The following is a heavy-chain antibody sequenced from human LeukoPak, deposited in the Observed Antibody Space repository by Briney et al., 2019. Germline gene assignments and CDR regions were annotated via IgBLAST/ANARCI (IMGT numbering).Heavy chain of an antibody. D-gene: IGHD3-16*02. Sequence: GRSLRLSCAASGFTFNTYAIHWVRQAPGKGLEWVAVIWFDGSEQYYADSVKGRFIISRDNSKSTSNLQMNSLRAEDTAVYYCAREGASRWGELSPWGQGTLVTVSS. J-gene: IGHJ4*02. CDR3: AREGASRWGELSP. CDR2: IWFDGSEQ. V-gene: IGHV3-33*01. CDR1: GFTFNTYA.